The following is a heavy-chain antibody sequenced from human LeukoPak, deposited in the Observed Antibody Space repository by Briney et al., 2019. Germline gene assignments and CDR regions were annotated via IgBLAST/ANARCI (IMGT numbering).Heavy chain of an antibody. J-gene: IGHJ6*04. V-gene: IGHV3-49*04. D-gene: IGHD3-10*01. CDR3: QGSGSHYVYGMDV. CDR2: IRSKAYGGTT. CDR1: GFTFGDYA. Sequence: GRSLRLSCTASGFTFGDYAMSWVRQAPGKGLEWVGFIRSKAYGGTTEYAASVKGRFTISRDDSKSIAYLQMNSLKTEDTAVYYCQGSGSHYVYGMDVWGKGTTVTVSS.